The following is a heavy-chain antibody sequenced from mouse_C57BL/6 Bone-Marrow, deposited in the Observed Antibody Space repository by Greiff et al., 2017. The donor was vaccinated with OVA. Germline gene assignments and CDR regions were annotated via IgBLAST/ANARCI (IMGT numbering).Heavy chain of an antibody. CDR2: ISNGGGST. CDR1: GFTFSDYY. Sequence: EVHLVESGGGLVQPGGSLKLSCAASGFTFSDYYMYWVRQTPEKRLEWVAYISNGGGSTYYPDTVKGRFTISRDNAKNTLYLQMSRLKSEDTDMYYCARHEGGTDFDVWGTGTTLTVSS. CDR3: ARHEGGTDFDV. D-gene: IGHD4-1*01. V-gene: IGHV5-12*01. J-gene: IGHJ1*03.